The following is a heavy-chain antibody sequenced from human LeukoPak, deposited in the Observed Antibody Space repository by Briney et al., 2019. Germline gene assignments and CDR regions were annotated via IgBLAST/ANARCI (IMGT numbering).Heavy chain of an antibody. V-gene: IGHV1-18*01. Sequence: ASVKVSCKTSGYTFSNHGISWVRQAPGQGLEWMGWISGYNGNTNYVQKFQGRVTMTRDTSISTAYMELSRLRSDDTAVYYCARARFGETDYWGQGTLVTVSS. CDR1: GYTFSNHG. D-gene: IGHD3-10*02. CDR2: ISGYNGNT. CDR3: ARARFGETDY. J-gene: IGHJ4*02.